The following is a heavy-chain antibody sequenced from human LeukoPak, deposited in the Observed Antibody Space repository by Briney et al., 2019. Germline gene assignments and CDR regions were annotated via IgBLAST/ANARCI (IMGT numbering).Heavy chain of an antibody. D-gene: IGHD3-22*01. CDR1: GYTFTSYG. V-gene: IGHV1-18*01. Sequence: ASVKVSCKASGYTFTSYGISWVRQAPGQGLEWMGWISAYNGNTNYAQKLQGRVTMTTDTSTSTAYMELRSLRSDDTAVYYCAKRGEGPSYYDSSGYSDALDIWGQGTMVTVSS. J-gene: IGHJ3*02. CDR3: AKRGEGPSYYDSSGYSDALDI. CDR2: ISAYNGNT.